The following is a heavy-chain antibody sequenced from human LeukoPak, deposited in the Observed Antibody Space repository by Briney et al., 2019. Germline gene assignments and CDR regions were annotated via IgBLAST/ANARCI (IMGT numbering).Heavy chain of an antibody. V-gene: IGHV4-59*12. CDR2: IYYSGST. Sequence: SETLSLTCTVSGGSISSYYWSWIRQPPGKGLEWSGYIYYSGSTNYNPSLKSRVTISVDTSKNQFSLKLSSVTAADTAVYYCARGEYQLLSDYYYYYGMDVWGQGTTVTVSS. CDR3: ARGEYQLLSDYYYYYGMDV. CDR1: GGSISSYY. J-gene: IGHJ6*02. D-gene: IGHD2-2*01.